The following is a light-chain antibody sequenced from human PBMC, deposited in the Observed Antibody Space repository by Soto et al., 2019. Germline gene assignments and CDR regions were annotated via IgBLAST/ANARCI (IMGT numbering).Light chain of an antibody. V-gene: IGKV3-20*01. CDR3: LQYGSSPGT. Sequence: EIVLTQSPGTLSLSPGERATLSCRASQSFSSSYLAWYQQKPGQAPRLLIYGASSRATGIPDRFSGSGSGTDFTLTISRLEPEDFAVYYCLQYGSSPGTFGQGTKVEIK. J-gene: IGKJ1*01. CDR1: QSFSSSY. CDR2: GAS.